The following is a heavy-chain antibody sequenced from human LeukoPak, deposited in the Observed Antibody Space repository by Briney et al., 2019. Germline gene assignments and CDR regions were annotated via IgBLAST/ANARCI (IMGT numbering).Heavy chain of an antibody. Sequence: ASEKVSCKASVYKFVNYYIHWVRQAPAQGLDWLGWINGNSGGTNSAQKFQGRLTLTRDMSITTAYMELSSLTSDDAAVYYCARPNDLWYYAQWGQGTLITVSS. CDR3: ARPNDLWYYAQ. V-gene: IGHV1-2*02. CDR1: VYKFVNYY. CDR2: INGNSGGT. D-gene: IGHD2-2*01. J-gene: IGHJ4*02.